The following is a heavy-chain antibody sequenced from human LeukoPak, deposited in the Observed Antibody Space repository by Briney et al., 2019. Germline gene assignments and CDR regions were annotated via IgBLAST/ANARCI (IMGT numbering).Heavy chain of an antibody. D-gene: IGHD5-12*01. CDR2: ISSSSSYI. CDR3: ARDPVATITPFDY. J-gene: IGHJ4*02. Sequence: GGSLRLSCAASGFTFSSYSMNWVRQAPGKGLEWVSSISSSSSYIYYADSVKGRFTISRDNAKNSLYLQMNSLGAEDTAVYCCARDPVATITPFDYWGQGTLVTVSS. CDR1: GFTFSSYS. V-gene: IGHV3-21*01.